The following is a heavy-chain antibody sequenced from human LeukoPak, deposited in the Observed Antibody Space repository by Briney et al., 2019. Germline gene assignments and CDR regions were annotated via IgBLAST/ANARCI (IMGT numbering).Heavy chain of an antibody. CDR3: ARAATPMYSSIQYYFDY. D-gene: IGHD6-13*01. CDR1: GYTFTGYY. Sequence: ASVKVSCKASGYTFTGYYMHWVRQAPGQGLEWMGWINPNSGGTNYAQKFQGRVTMTRDTSISTAYTELSRLRSDDTAVYYCARAATPMYSSIQYYFDYWGQGTLVTVSS. CDR2: INPNSGGT. V-gene: IGHV1-2*02. J-gene: IGHJ4*02.